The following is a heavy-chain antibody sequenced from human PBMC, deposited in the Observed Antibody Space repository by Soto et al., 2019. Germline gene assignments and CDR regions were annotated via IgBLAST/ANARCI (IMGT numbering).Heavy chain of an antibody. CDR1: GFTFSSYA. CDR3: ARDGAYSDVSRLDY. D-gene: IGHD3-22*01. CDR2: TSYDGSNK. Sequence: QVQLVESGGGVVQPGRSLRLSCAASGFTFSSYAMHWVRQAPGKGLEWVAVTSYDGSNKYYADSVRGRFTISRDNSKKTLYLQVNSLRAEDTALYYCARDGAYSDVSRLDYWGQGTLVTVSS. J-gene: IGHJ4*02. V-gene: IGHV3-30-3*01.